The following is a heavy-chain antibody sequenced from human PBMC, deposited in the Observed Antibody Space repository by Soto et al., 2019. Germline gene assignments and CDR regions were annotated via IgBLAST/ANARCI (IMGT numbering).Heavy chain of an antibody. V-gene: IGHV3-30*19. CDR1: GFTFSNYG. Sequence: QVQLVESGGGVVQPGRSLRLSCAASGFTFSNYGMHWVRQAPGKGLEWVAVILNDGGDQNYGDSVKGRLTISRDNAKNTLYLQINSLRVEATAVYYCARDDDRPDNGLDMWGQGTMVTVSS. D-gene: IGHD3-22*01. CDR2: ILNDGGDQ. CDR3: ARDDDRPDNGLDM. J-gene: IGHJ3*02.